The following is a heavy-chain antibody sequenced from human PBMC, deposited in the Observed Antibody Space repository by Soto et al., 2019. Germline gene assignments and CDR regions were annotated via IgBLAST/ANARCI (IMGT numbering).Heavy chain of an antibody. CDR2: IYYSGST. CDR3: ARGFVYSNYEVGDYYYYGMDV. CDR1: GGSVSSGSYY. D-gene: IGHD4-4*01. V-gene: IGHV4-61*01. Sequence: SETLSLTCTVSGGSVSSGSYYWSWIRQPPGKGLEWIGYIYYSGSTNYNPSLKSRVTISVDTSKNQFSLKLSSVTAADTAVYYCARGFVYSNYEVGDYYYYGMDVWGQGTTVTVSS. J-gene: IGHJ6*02.